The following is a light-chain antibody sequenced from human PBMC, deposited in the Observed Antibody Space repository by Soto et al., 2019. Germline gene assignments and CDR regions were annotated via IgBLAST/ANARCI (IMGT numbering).Light chain of an antibody. CDR2: GGS. V-gene: IGKV3-20*01. J-gene: IGKJ3*01. Sequence: EILLTQSPGTLSLSPGERAALSCRASQSVRSMHLAWYQQRPGQAPRLLIYGGSSRASGIPERFSGSGSWTDFTLVINRLEPEDFALYYCQVFGTSPLFAFGPGTKV. CDR3: QVFGTSPLFA. CDR1: QSVRSMH.